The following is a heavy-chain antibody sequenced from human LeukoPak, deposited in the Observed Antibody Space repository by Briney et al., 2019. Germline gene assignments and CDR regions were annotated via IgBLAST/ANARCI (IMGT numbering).Heavy chain of an antibody. V-gene: IGHV3-23*01. CDR2: ISGSGGAT. J-gene: IGHJ3*02. CDR3: ARDGFNDRSGDNDGFDM. Sequence: GGSLRLSCAASGFTFSSYAMSWVRQAPGKGLEWVSAISGSGGATHYADSVKGRFTISRDTSKDTLYLQMNSLRADDTAVYYCARDGFNDRSGDNDGFDMWGQGTMVTVSS. D-gene: IGHD1-1*01. CDR1: GFTFSSYA.